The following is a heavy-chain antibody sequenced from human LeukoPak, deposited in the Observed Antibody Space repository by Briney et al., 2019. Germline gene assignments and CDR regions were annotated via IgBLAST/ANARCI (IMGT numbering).Heavy chain of an antibody. Sequence: ASVKVSCKASGYTFTSYDINWVRQATGQGLEWMGWMNPNSGNTGYAQKFQGRVTMTRNTSISTAYMELSRLRSDDTAVYYCARAGWRTSYYGMDVWGQGTTVTVSS. D-gene: IGHD5-24*01. CDR1: GYTFTSYD. CDR3: ARAGWRTSYYGMDV. CDR2: MNPNSGNT. J-gene: IGHJ6*02. V-gene: IGHV1-8*01.